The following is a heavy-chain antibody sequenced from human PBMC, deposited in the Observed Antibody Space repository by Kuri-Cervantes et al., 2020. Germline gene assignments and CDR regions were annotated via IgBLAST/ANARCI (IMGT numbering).Heavy chain of an antibody. J-gene: IGHJ6*02. V-gene: IGHV3-9*01. CDR1: GFTFDDYP. CDR2: ISWNSGSI. D-gene: IGHD2/OR15-2a*01. Sequence: GGSLRLSCAAPGFTFDDYPMHWVRQVPGKGLEWVSVISWNSGSIGYVDSVKGRFTISRDNAKTSLYLNMNSLSAENTALYYCAEVLSTTPYYYYYGMDVWGQGTTVTVSS. CDR3: AEVLSTTPYYYYYGMDV.